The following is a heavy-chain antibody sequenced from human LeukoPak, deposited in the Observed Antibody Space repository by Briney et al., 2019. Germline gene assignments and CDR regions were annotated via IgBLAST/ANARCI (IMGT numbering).Heavy chain of an antibody. Sequence: GGSLRLSCAASGFTFSSYGMHWVRQAPGKGLEWVAFIRYDGSNKYYADSVKGRFTISRDNSKNTLYLQMNSLRAEDTAVYYCAKDRGPAAPLYYFDYWGQGTLVTVSS. D-gene: IGHD2-2*01. V-gene: IGHV3-30*02. CDR1: GFTFSSYG. J-gene: IGHJ4*02. CDR3: AKDRGPAAPLYYFDY. CDR2: IRYDGSNK.